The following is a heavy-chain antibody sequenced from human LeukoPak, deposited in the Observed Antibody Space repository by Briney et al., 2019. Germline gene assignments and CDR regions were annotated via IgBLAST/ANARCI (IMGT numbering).Heavy chain of an antibody. CDR1: GYTFTSYA. Sequence: GASVSVSCKASGYTFTSYAMHWVRQAPGQRLEWMGWINAGNGNTKYSQKFQGRVTITRDTSASTAYMELSSLRSEDTAVYYCAREWSRGYDILSFPFDPWGQGTLVTVSS. J-gene: IGHJ5*02. CDR2: INAGNGNT. CDR3: AREWSRGYDILSFPFDP. D-gene: IGHD3-9*01. V-gene: IGHV1-3*01.